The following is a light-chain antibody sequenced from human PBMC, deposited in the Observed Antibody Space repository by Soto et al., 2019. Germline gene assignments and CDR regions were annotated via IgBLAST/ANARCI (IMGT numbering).Light chain of an antibody. CDR1: SGHSNYS. J-gene: IGLJ2*01. Sequence: QLVLTQSSSASAFLGSSVKLTCTLSSGHSNYSFVWHQQQSGKAPRFLMKVEGSGSYNKGSGVHDRFSGSNSGADRYLTISNLQFGDEADYYCETWDSHPRVFGGGTKLTL. V-gene: IGLV4-60*02. CDR2: VEGSGSY. CDR3: ETWDSHPRV.